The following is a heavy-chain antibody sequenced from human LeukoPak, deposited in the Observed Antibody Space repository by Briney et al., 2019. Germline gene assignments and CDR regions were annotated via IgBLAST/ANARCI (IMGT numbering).Heavy chain of an antibody. J-gene: IGHJ4*02. CDR1: GYTFTSYD. Sequence: ASVKVSCKASGYTFTSYDINWVRQATGQGLEWMGWMNPNSGNTGYAQKLQGRVTMTTDTSTSTAYMELRSLRSDDTAVYYCARERVGATHFDYWGQGTLVTVSS. V-gene: IGHV1-8*01. D-gene: IGHD1-26*01. CDR3: ARERVGATHFDY. CDR2: MNPNSGNT.